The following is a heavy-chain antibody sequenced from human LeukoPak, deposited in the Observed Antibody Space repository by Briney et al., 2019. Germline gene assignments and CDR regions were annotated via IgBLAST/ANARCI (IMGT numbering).Heavy chain of an antibody. CDR1: GGSISSYY. CDR3: ARVLSWGRGIDY. Sequence: SETLSLTCTVSGGSISSYYWSWIRQPPGKGLEWIGYIYYSGSTNYNPSLKSRVTISVDTSKIQFSLKLSSVTAADTAVYYCARVLSWGRGIDYWGQGTLVTVSS. D-gene: IGHD6-13*01. V-gene: IGHV4-59*01. CDR2: IYYSGST. J-gene: IGHJ4*02.